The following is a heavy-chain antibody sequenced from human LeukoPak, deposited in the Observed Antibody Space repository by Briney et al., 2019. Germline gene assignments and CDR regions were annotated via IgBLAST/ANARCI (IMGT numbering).Heavy chain of an antibody. CDR3: ARDWGGWNQAY. CDR2: INTNTGNP. Sequence: GSSVKVSCKASGGTFSSYAISWVRQAPGQGLEWMGWINTNTGNPTYAQGFTGRFVFSLDTSVSTAYLQISSLKAEDTAVYYCARDWGGWNQAYWGQGTLVTVSS. V-gene: IGHV7-4-1*02. D-gene: IGHD1-1*01. CDR1: GGTFSSYA. J-gene: IGHJ4*02.